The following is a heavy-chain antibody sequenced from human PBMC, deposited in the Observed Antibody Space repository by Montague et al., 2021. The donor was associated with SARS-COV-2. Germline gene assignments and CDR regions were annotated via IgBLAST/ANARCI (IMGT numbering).Heavy chain of an antibody. CDR2: IYFSEST. CDR3: ARPPYIFPGYAYFDF. CDR1: GDSISNYY. J-gene: IGHJ4*02. V-gene: IGHV4-59*08. D-gene: IGHD3-9*01. Sequence: SETLSLTCTVSGDSISNYYWSWIRRPPGKGLEWLGYIYFSESTNSNPSPKSRVTISVDTSKNQISLRLSSVSAADTAVYYCARPPYIFPGYAYFDFWGQGTLVIVSS.